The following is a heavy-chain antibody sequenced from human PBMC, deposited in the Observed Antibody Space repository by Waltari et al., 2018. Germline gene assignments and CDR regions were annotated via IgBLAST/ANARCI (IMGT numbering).Heavy chain of an antibody. CDR3: ARGHYGSGKWYYFDY. CDR1: GGTFSSYA. D-gene: IGHD3-10*01. Sequence: QVQLVQSGAEVKKPGSSVKVSCKASGGTFSSYAISWVRQAPGQGLEWMGGIIPLFWTATYAQQLHGRVSITTDESTSTAYMELSSLRSADTAVYYCARGHYGSGKWYYFDYWGQGTLVTVSS. CDR2: IIPLFWTA. J-gene: IGHJ4*02. V-gene: IGHV1-69*05.